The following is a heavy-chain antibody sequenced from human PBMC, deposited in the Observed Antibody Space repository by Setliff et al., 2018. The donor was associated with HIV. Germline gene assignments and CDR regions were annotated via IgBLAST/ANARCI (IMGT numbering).Heavy chain of an antibody. V-gene: IGHV4-4*02. J-gene: IGHJ4*02. CDR1: GGSISSSNW. Sequence: SETLSLTCAVSGGSISSSNWWSWVRQSPGKGLEWIGEIYHSGSTDYNPSLMSRVTISLDTPKNQFSLKLNSVIAADTAVYYCARNRVPSSLWGQGTPVTVSS. CDR3: ARNRVPSSL. CDR2: IYHSGST. D-gene: IGHD3-10*01.